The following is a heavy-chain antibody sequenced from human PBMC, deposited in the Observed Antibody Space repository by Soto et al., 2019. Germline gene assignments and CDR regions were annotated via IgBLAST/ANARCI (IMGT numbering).Heavy chain of an antibody. CDR2: ISYDGSNK. J-gene: IGHJ6*03. Sequence: GGSLRLSCAASGFTFSSYGMHWVRQAPGKGLEWVAVISYDGSNKYYADSVKGRFTISRDNSKNTLYLQMNSLRAEDTAVYYCAKDGVPGSSSWYSLTYYYYMDVWAKGPRSPSP. V-gene: IGHV3-30*18. D-gene: IGHD6-13*01. CDR3: AKDGVPGSSSWYSLTYYYYMDV. CDR1: GFTFSSYG.